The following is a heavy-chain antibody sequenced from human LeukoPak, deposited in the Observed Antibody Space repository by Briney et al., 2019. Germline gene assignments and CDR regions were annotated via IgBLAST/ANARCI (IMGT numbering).Heavy chain of an antibody. CDR2: IIQDGSEK. V-gene: IGHV3-7*05. Sequence: GGSLRLSCSASGFTFNSYAFHWVRQAPGKGLEWVANIIQDGSEKYYVDSVKGRFTISRDNGKNSLYLQMNSLRAEDTAVYYCLAGTVGYWGQGTLVTVSA. J-gene: IGHJ4*02. D-gene: IGHD6-19*01. CDR3: LAGTVGY. CDR1: GFTFNSYA.